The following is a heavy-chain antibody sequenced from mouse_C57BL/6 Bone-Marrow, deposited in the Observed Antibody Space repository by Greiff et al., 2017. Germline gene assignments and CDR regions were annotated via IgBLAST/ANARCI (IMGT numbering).Heavy chain of an antibody. CDR1: GYTFTSYW. CDR2: LDPSDSYT. J-gene: IGHJ3*01. D-gene: IGHD1-1*01. Sequence: VQLQQPGAELVKPGASVQLSCKASGYTFTSYWMQWVQQRPGQGLEWIGELDPSDSYTNYNQKFKGKATLTVATSSHTAYMPLSSLASEDSAVYYCARSFPLFYYYGRGFAYWGQGTLVTVSA. CDR3: ARSFPLFYYYGRGFAY. V-gene: IGHV1-50*01.